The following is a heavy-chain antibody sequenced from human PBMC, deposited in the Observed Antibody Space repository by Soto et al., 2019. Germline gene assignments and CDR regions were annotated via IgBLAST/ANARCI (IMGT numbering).Heavy chain of an antibody. V-gene: IGHV4-61*01. D-gene: IGHD1-1*01. J-gene: IGHJ4*02. CDR2: IYYTGTT. CDR3: ARERTGDPTFFDY. Sequence: PSETLSLTCTVSGGSVRSGSYYWSWIRQPPGKGLEWIGFIYYTGTTNYNPSLKSRVTISVDTSKNQFSLNLLSLTAADTAAYYCARERTGDPTFFDYWGQGALVTVSS. CDR1: GGSVRSGSYY.